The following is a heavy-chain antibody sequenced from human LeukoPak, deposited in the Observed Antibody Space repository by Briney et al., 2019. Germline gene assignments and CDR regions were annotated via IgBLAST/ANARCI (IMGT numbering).Heavy chain of an antibody. J-gene: IGHJ4*02. V-gene: IGHV4-4*02. CDR2: IYHSGST. Sequence: SETLSLTCAVSGASISSTNWWSWVRQPPGKGLEWIGEIYHSGSTNYNPSLKSRVTISVDKSKNQFSLKLSSVTAADTAVYYCARTYSSGWSLGYWGQGTLVTVSS. CDR1: GASISSTNW. CDR3: ARTYSSGWSLGY. D-gene: IGHD6-19*01.